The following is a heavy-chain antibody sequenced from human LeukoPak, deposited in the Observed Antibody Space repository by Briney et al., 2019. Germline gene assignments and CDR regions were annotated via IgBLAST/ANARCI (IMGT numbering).Heavy chain of an antibody. J-gene: IGHJ6*03. CDR1: GGTFSSYA. CDR2: MNPNSGNT. CDR3: ARARSRVRGVKFYYYMDV. V-gene: IGHV1-8*02. Sequence: ASVKVSCKASGGTFSSYAISWVRQAPGQGREWMGWMNPNSGNTGYAQKFQVRGTMTRNTSISTAYMELSSLRSEDTAVYYCARARSRVRGVKFYYYMDVWGKGTTVTISS. D-gene: IGHD3-10*01.